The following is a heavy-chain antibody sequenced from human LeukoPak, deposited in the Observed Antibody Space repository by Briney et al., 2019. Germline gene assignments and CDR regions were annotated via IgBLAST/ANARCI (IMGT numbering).Heavy chain of an antibody. Sequence: GASVKVSCKASGGTFSSYAISWVRQAPGQGVEWMGRIIPIFGIANYAQKFQGRVTITADKSTSTAYMELSSLRSEDTAVYYCARAADYDFWSGYRPWGQGTLVTVSS. D-gene: IGHD3-3*01. V-gene: IGHV1-69*04. J-gene: IGHJ5*02. CDR1: GGTFSSYA. CDR3: ARAADYDFWSGYRP. CDR2: IIPIFGIA.